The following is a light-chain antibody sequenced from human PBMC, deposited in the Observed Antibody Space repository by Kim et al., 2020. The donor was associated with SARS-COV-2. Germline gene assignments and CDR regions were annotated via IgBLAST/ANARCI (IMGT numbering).Light chain of an antibody. CDR2: DVS. V-gene: IGLV2-14*03. CDR3: SSYTTSSTLYV. CDR1: SSALGGYNY. J-gene: IGLJ1*01. Sequence: QSIPISCTGTSSALGGYNYVSWYQQHPGKAPKLMIYDVSNRPSGVSNRFSGSKSGNTASLTISGLQAEDEADYYCSSYTTSSTLYVFGTGTKVTVL.